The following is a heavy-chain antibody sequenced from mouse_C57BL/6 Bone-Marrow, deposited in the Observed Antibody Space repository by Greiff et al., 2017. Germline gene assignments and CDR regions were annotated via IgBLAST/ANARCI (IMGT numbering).Heavy chain of an antibody. CDR3: ARVGTTDY. D-gene: IGHD2-3*01. Sequence: EESGPGLVKHSQSLSLTCSVTGYSITSGYYWNWLRQFPGNKLEWMGYISYDGSNNYKPSLKNRITITRDTSKNQIFLKLNSVTTEDTATYYCARVGTTDYWGQGTTLTVSA. CDR2: ISYDGSN. J-gene: IGHJ2*01. CDR1: GYSITSGYY. V-gene: IGHV3-6*01.